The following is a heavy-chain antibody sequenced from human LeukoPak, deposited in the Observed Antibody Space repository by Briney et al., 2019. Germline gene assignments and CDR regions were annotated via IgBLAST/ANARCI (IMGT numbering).Heavy chain of an antibody. CDR2: IRGDSSNI. J-gene: IGHJ4*02. Sequence: GGSLRLSCAASGFTFSASYMSWIRQAPGKGLEWVSYIRGDSSNINYADSVKGRFTISRDNTKNTLYLEMDSLRVEDTAVYYCARHYSDTNGYRSQWDYWGQGTLVTVSS. V-gene: IGHV3-11*04. D-gene: IGHD3-22*01. CDR1: GFTFSASY. CDR3: ARHYSDTNGYRSQWDY.